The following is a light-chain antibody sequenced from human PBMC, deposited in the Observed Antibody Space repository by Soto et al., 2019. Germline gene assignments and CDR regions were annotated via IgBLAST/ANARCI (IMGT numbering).Light chain of an antibody. CDR1: QDIGTS. V-gene: IGKV1-33*01. J-gene: IGKJ3*01. CDR2: GAS. Sequence: DIQMTQSPSSLSASVGARVSITCQASQDIGTSLSWFQHKPGRAPKLLIYGASYLETGVPSRFRGSGSGTDFTFTIARLQPEDIAAYYCQHYNSLPPSTFGPGTIVDIK. CDR3: QHYNSLPPST.